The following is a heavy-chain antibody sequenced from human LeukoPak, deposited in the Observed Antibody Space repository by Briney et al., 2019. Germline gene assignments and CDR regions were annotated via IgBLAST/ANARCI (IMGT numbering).Heavy chain of an antibody. D-gene: IGHD6-13*01. J-gene: IGHJ4*02. V-gene: IGHV1-2*02. Sequence: GASVTVSCTASGYTFTGYYIDWVRQAPGQGLEWMGWIDPNSGGTNYAQKFQGRVTMTRDTSISTAYMELSALRSDDTAVYYCARGQAGTRFDYWGQGALVTVSS. CDR3: ARGQAGTRFDY. CDR2: IDPNSGGT. CDR1: GYTFTGYY.